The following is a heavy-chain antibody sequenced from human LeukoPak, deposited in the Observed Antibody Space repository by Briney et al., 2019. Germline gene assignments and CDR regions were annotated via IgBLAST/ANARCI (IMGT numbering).Heavy chain of an antibody. CDR1: GGSISSYY. V-gene: IGHV4-59*08. CDR3: ARRKLAGRGHYFDY. D-gene: IGHD6-13*01. CDR2: IYYSGST. Sequence: SETLSLTCTVSGGSISSYYWSWIRQPPGKGLEWIGYIYYSGSTNYNPSLKSRVTISVDTSKNQFSLKLGSVTAADTAVYYCARRKLAGRGHYFDYWGQGTLVTVSS. J-gene: IGHJ4*02.